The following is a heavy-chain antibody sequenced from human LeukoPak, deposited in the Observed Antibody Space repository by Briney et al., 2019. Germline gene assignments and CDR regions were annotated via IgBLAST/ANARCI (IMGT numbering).Heavy chain of an antibody. CDR2: IRFDGSNK. J-gene: IGHJ4*02. CDR1: GFTFSSYA. D-gene: IGHD6-13*01. CDR3: ATQGPYSSSWYFDY. V-gene: IGHV3-30*02. Sequence: GGSLRLSGVASGFTFSSYAMHWFRQAPGKGLEWVAFIRFDGSNKYYADSVKGRFTISRDNSKNTLYLQMNSLRAEDTAVFYCATQGPYSSSWYFDYWGQGTLVTVSS.